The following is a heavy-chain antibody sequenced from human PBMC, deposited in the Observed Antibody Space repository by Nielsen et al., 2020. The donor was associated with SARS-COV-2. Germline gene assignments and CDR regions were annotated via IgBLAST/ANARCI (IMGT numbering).Heavy chain of an antibody. D-gene: IGHD2-2*01. V-gene: IGHV1-18*04. CDR1: GYTFTNYG. Sequence: GGSLRLSCKASGYTFTNYGISWVRQAPGQGLEWMGWISGYNGDTNYAQKFQGRVTMTEDPSTDTAYMEVRSLRSEDTALYYCTSGSEYLLRHLPLDPWGQGTLVTVSS. CDR3: TSGSEYLLRHLPLDP. CDR2: ISGYNGDT. J-gene: IGHJ5*02.